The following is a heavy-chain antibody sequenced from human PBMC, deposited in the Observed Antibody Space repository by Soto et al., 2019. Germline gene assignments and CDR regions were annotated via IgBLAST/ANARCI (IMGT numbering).Heavy chain of an antibody. CDR3: ARRLIATRPFFDY. D-gene: IGHD6-6*01. CDR2: IYYSGST. V-gene: IGHV4-39*01. J-gene: IGHJ4*02. CDR1: GGSISSSNYY. Sequence: PSETLSLTCSVSGGSISSSNYYWGWIRQPPGKGLEWIGSIYYSGSTYYNPSLKSRVTISVDTSRNQFSLKLSSVTAADTAVYYCARRLIATRPFFDYWGQGTLVTVSS.